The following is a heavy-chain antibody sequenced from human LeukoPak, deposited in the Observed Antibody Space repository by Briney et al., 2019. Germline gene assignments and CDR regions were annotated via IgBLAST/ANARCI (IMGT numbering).Heavy chain of an antibody. CDR1: GDSISSGDYY. V-gene: IGHV4-30-2*01. CDR3: ARERFLEWLIGYNWFDP. CDR2: IYRSGST. J-gene: IGHJ5*02. Sequence: SETLSLTCTVSGDSISSGDYYWSWIRQPPGKGLEYIGNIYRSGSTYYNPSLNSRVTISIDRSKNHFSLRLSSVTAADTAVYYCARERFLEWLIGYNWFDPWGQGTLVIVSS. D-gene: IGHD3-3*01.